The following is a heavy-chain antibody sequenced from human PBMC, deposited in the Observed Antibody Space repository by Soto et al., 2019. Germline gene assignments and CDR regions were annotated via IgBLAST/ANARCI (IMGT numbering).Heavy chain of an antibody. J-gene: IGHJ6*03. D-gene: IGHD2-2*01. V-gene: IGHV3-66*01. CDR3: ARDLGYCSSTSCLYYYYYMDV. Sequence: EVQLVESGGGLVQPGGSLRLSCAASGFTVSSNYMSWVRQAPGKGLEWASVIYSGGSTYYADSVKGRFTISRDNSKNTLYLQMNSLRAEDTAVYYCARDLGYCSSTSCLYYYYYMDVWGKGTTVTVSS. CDR2: IYSGGST. CDR1: GFTVSSNY.